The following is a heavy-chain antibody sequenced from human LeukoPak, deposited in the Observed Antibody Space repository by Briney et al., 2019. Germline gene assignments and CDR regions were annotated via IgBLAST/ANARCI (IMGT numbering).Heavy chain of an antibody. CDR1: GFIFSSHA. CDR3: AKSRNGYILNAFDV. CDR2: VSSRGDST. J-gene: IGHJ3*01. V-gene: IGHV3-23*01. Sequence: PGGSLRLSCAGSGFIFSSHAMSWVRQAPGKGLEWVSGVSSRGDSTYYADSVRGRFTISRDNSKNTLYLQANSLRAEDTALYYCAKSRNGYILNAFDVWGQGTSVTASS. D-gene: IGHD5-18*01.